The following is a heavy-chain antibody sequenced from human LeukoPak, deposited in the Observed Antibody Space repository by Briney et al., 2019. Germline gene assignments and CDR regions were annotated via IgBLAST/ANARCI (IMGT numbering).Heavy chain of an antibody. J-gene: IGHJ4*02. CDR1: GHTFTSYG. Sequence: ASVKVSCKASGHTFTSYGISWVRQAPGQGLEWMGWISAYNGNTNYAQKLQGRVTMTTDTSTSTAYMELRSLRSDDTAVYYCARVDGVGYCSSTSCYFVYYFDYWGQGTLVTVSS. CDR3: ARVDGVGYCSSTSCYFVYYFDY. CDR2: ISAYNGNT. V-gene: IGHV1-18*01. D-gene: IGHD2-2*03.